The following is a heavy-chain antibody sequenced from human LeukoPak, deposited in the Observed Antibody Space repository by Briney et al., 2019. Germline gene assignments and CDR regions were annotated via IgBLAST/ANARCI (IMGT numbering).Heavy chain of an antibody. D-gene: IGHD4-17*01. Sequence: SQTLSLTCTISGGSISSGDYYWSWIRQPPGKGLEWIGYIYYSGSTYYNPSLKSRVTISVDTSKNQFSLKLSSVTAADTAVYYCAREGGDSTVTSAFDIWGQGTMVTVSS. CDR3: AREGGDSTVTSAFDI. V-gene: IGHV4-30-4*01. CDR2: IYYSGST. J-gene: IGHJ3*02. CDR1: GGSISSGDYY.